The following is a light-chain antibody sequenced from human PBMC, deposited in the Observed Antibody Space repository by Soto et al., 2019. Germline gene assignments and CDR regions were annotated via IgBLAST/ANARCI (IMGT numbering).Light chain of an antibody. V-gene: IGKV1-27*01. CDR2: AAS. J-gene: IGKJ1*01. Sequence: DIEMTQSPSSLSASVGDRVTITCRASQGISNYFAWYQQRPGKVPKLLIYAASTLQSGVPSRFSGSGSGTDFTLTSSSLQPEDVATYYCQKYYSAPWTFGQGTEVEIK. CDR1: QGISNY. CDR3: QKYYSAPWT.